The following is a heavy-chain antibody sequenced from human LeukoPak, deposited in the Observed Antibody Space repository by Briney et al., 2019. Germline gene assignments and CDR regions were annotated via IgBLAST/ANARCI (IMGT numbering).Heavy chain of an antibody. J-gene: IGHJ4*02. Sequence: GRTLRLSCAASGFTFSSYWMHWVRQASGKGLVWVSRINADGSSASYADSVKGRFTISRDNAKNTLYLHMNSLRAEDTAVYYCARQYYYDSSGYFIWGQGTLVTVSS. V-gene: IGHV3-74*01. CDR1: GFTFSSYW. CDR2: INADGSSA. D-gene: IGHD3-22*01. CDR3: ARQYYYDSSGYFI.